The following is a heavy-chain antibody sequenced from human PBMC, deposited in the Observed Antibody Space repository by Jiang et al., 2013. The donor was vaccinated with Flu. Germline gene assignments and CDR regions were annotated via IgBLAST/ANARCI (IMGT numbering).Heavy chain of an antibody. CDR2: IPPRTGNP. Sequence: QSGSELKEAGTSVKVSCRTSGYAFTAHSINWMRQAPGQGLEWMGYIPPRTGNPTYAQDFTGRFVFSVDTSVSTAYLEISSLELEDTAVYYCARDRATVHFDSWGQGTLVTVSS. D-gene: IGHD4-17*01. J-gene: IGHJ4*02. CDR3: ARDRATVHFDS. V-gene: IGHV7-4-1*02. CDR1: GYAFTAHS.